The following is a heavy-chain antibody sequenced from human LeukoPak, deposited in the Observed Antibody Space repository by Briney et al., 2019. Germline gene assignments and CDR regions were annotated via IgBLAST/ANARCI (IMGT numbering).Heavy chain of an antibody. CDR1: GGSISSYY. J-gene: IGHJ4*02. D-gene: IGHD4-23*01. CDR3: ARDRPLDYGGTYYFDY. CDR2: IYYSGST. Sequence: PSETLSLTCTVSGGSISSYYWSWIRQPPGKGLVWIGYIYYSGSTNYNPSLKSRVTISVDTSKNQFSLKLSSVTAADTAVYYCARDRPLDYGGTYYFDYWGQGTLVTVSS. V-gene: IGHV4-59*01.